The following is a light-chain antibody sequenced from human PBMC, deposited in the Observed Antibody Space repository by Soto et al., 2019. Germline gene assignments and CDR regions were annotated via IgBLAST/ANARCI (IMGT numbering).Light chain of an antibody. CDR3: QTWGTGPWV. J-gene: IGLJ3*02. Sequence: QAVVTQSPSASASLGASVKLTCTLSSGHSSYAIAWHQQQPGKGPRYLMKLNSDGSHSKGDGIPDRFSGSNSGAERYLTISSLQSEDEADYYCQTWGTGPWVFGGGTKLTVL. CDR2: LNSDGSH. V-gene: IGLV4-69*01. CDR1: SGHSSYA.